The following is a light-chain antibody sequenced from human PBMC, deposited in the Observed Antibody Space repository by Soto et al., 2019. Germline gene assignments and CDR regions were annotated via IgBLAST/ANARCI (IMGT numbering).Light chain of an antibody. CDR3: QQADSFPLT. J-gene: IGKJ4*01. Sequence: DIQMTQSPSSVSASIGDTVTITCRASQDISTLLAWYQQKPGKAPKLLIYGASTLESGVPSRFSGRGSWTDFTLTISSLQPEDFATYFCQQADSFPLTFGGGTKVEMK. V-gene: IGKV1D-12*01. CDR1: QDISTL. CDR2: GAS.